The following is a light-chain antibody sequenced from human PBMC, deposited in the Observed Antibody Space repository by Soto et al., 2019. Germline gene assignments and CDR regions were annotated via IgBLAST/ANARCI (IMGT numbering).Light chain of an antibody. CDR2: EVS. CDR1: SSDVGNYDF. CDR3: SSSTTSTSFIL. Sequence: QSALTQPASVSGSPGQSITISCTGTSSDVGNYDFVSWYQQVPGTAPKAMIYEVSSRPSGVSNRFSGSKSGNTASLTISGLQDEDEAYYYCSSSTTSTSFILFGGGTKLTVL. J-gene: IGLJ2*01. V-gene: IGLV2-14*01.